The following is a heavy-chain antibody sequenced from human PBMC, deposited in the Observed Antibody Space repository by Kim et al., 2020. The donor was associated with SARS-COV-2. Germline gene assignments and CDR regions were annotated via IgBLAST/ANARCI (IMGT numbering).Heavy chain of an antibody. Sequence: LKSRVTIPVDTSKNQFSLKLSSVTAADTAVYYCAKDISSGYYKHDYAFDIWGQGTMVTVSS. CDR3: AKDISSGYYKHDYAFDI. J-gene: IGHJ3*02. V-gene: IGHV4-31*02. D-gene: IGHD3-22*01.